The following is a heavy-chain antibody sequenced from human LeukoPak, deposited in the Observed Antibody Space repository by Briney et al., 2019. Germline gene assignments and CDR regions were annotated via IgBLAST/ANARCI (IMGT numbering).Heavy chain of an antibody. J-gene: IGHJ6*02. Sequence: PGGSLRLSCAASGFTFSDYYINWVRQAPGKGLEWVSSISSSTTYIFYADSVKGRFTISRDNANNSLYLQMNSLRAEDTAVYYCARLWRGDMVSHYYYGMDVWGQGATVTVSS. CDR3: ARLWRGDMVSHYYYGMDV. CDR2: ISSSTTYI. D-gene: IGHD5-18*01. CDR1: GFTFSDYY. V-gene: IGHV3-21*01.